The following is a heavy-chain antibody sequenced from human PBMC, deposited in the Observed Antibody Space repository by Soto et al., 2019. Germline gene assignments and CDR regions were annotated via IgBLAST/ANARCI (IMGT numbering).Heavy chain of an antibody. CDR1: GGSISSSSYY. CDR2: IYYSGST. D-gene: IGHD6-19*01. J-gene: IGHJ5*02. V-gene: IGHV4-39*01. Sequence: SETLSLTCTVSGGSISSSSYYWGWIRQPPGKGLEWIGSIYYSGSTYYNPSLKSRVTISVDTSKNQFSLKLSSVTAADTAVYYCARLVHSSGRNWFDPWGQGTLVTVSS. CDR3: ARLVHSSGRNWFDP.